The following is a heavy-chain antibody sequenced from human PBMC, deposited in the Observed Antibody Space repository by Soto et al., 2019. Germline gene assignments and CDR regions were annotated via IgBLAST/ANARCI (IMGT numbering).Heavy chain of an antibody. CDR2: INPSGGST. Sequence: ASVKVSCKASGHTFTSYYMHWVRQAPGQGLEWMGIINPSGGSTSYAQKFQGRVTMTRDTSTSTVYMELSSLRSEDTAVYYCASSGRGDSSGYSVDYWGQGTLVTVSS. D-gene: IGHD3-22*01. CDR3: ASSGRGDSSGYSVDY. V-gene: IGHV1-46*01. CDR1: GHTFTSYY. J-gene: IGHJ4*02.